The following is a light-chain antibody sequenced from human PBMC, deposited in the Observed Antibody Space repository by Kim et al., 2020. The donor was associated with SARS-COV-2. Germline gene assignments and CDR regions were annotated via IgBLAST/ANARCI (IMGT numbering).Light chain of an antibody. CDR3: HQYNNWPPYT. V-gene: IGKV3-15*01. CDR2: GAS. Sequence: EIVMTQSPATLSVSPGERATLSCRASQSVSNNLAWYQQKPGQAPRLLIYGASTRATDIPARCSGSGSGTEFTLTITSLQSEDFAVYYCHQYNNWPPYTFGQGTKLEI. J-gene: IGKJ2*01. CDR1: QSVSNN.